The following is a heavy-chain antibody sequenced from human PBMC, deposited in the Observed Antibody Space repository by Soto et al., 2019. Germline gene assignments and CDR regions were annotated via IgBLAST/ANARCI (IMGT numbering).Heavy chain of an antibody. V-gene: IGHV3-30*18. CDR2: ISYDGSNK. CDR3: AKEQGITMVRGVIFNYGMDV. D-gene: IGHD3-10*01. Sequence: QVQLVESGGGVVQPGRSLRLSCAASGFTFSSYGMHWVRQAPGKGLEWVAVISYDGSNKYYADSVKGRFTISRDNSKNTLYLQMNSLRAEDTAVYYCAKEQGITMVRGVIFNYGMDVWGQGTTVTVSS. CDR1: GFTFSSYG. J-gene: IGHJ6*02.